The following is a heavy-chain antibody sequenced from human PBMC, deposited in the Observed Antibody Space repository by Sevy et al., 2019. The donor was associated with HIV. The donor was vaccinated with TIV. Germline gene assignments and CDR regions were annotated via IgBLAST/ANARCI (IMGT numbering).Heavy chain of an antibody. CDR2: FGPNWAPI. J-gene: IGHJ4*02. V-gene: IGHV3-64*01. Sequence: GGSLRLSCAASGFTFRNYAMHWVRQAPGKGLEYVSAFGPNWAPIYYSNSVRGRFTVSRDNSQNTLYLQMGSLTSDDMAVYYCLREPEPGIPDIWGQGTRVTVSS. CDR3: LREPEPGIPDI. CDR1: GFTFRNYA.